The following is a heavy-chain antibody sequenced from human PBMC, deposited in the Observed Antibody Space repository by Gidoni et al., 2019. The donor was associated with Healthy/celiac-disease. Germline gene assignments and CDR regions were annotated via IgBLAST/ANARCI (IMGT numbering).Heavy chain of an antibody. CDR1: GFTFGSSA. V-gene: IGHV3-30*04. J-gene: IGHJ4*02. Sequence: QVQLVESGGGVVQPGRSLRLSGAASGFTFGSSAMHWVRQAPGKGLAWVAVRSYDGRNKYYADSVKGRFTISRDNSKNTLYLQMNSLRAEDTAVYYCARGRPFWSGYEQNVDYFDYWGQGTLVTVSS. CDR2: RSYDGRNK. CDR3: ARGRPFWSGYEQNVDYFDY. D-gene: IGHD3-3*01.